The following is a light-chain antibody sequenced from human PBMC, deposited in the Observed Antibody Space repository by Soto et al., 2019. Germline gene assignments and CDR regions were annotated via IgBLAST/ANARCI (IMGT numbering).Light chain of an antibody. CDR2: GAS. J-gene: IGKJ1*01. CDR3: QKYDTVPWT. V-gene: IGKV1-27*01. Sequence: DIQMTQSPSSLPASVGDRVTITCRASQGIGNYLVWYQQKPGKVPKLLIYGASILQSGVPSRFSGSGSGTYFPLTIRRLQAEDAVTYYCQKYDTVPWTFGQGTKVEIK. CDR1: QGIGNY.